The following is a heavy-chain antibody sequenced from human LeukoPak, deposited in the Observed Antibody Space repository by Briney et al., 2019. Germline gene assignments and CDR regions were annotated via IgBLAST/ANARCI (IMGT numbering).Heavy chain of an antibody. V-gene: IGHV3-30*09. CDR3: ATLVTAVATTQFDY. Sequence: PGGSLRLSCAASGLTFNTYTMHWVRQAPGRGLEWLAVISFDGSTKYYADSVRGRFAIPRDNSKNTLFLQMNNLRAEDTALYYCATLVTAVATTQFDYWGQGALVTVSS. J-gene: IGHJ4*02. D-gene: IGHD2-21*02. CDR2: ISFDGSTK. CDR1: GLTFNTYT.